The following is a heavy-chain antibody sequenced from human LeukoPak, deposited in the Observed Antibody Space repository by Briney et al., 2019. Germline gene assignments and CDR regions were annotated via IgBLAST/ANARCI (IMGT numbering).Heavy chain of an antibody. CDR2: ISGSGGST. D-gene: IGHD6-19*01. V-gene: IGHV3-23*01. CDR3: ATSQSSVAGIVGD. Sequence: LTGGSLRLSCAASGFTFSSYAMSWVRQAPGKGLEWVSAISGSGGSTYYADSVKGRFTISRDNSKNTLYLQMNSLRAEDTAVYYCATSQSSVAGIVGDWGQGTLVTVSS. CDR1: GFTFSSYA. J-gene: IGHJ4*02.